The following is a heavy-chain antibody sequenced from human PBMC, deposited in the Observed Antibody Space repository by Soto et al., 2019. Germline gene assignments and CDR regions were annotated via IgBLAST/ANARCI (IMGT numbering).Heavy chain of an antibody. J-gene: IGHJ4*02. CDR1: GHL. Sequence: GHLLSRVRPAPGKGAEWIGEINHSGSTNYNPSLKSRVTISVDTSKNQFSLKLSSVTAADTAVYYCARAPKAYDFWSGSADRLDYWGQGTLVTVSS. V-gene: IGHV4-34*01. D-gene: IGHD3-3*01. CDR2: INHSGST. CDR3: ARAPKAYDFWSGSADRLDY.